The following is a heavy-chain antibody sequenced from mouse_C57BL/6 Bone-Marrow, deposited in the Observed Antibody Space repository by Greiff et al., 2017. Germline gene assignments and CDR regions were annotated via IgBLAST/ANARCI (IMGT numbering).Heavy chain of an antibody. Sequence: QVPPQQPGAEPVKPGASVKLSCKASGYTFTSYWMHWVKQRPGQGLEWIGMIHPNSGSTNYNEKFKSKATLTVDKSSSTAYMQLSSLTSEDSAVYTCARDDSYRYGSSSCDYWGQGTTLTVSS. CDR1: GYTFTSYW. CDR2: IHPNSGST. V-gene: IGHV1-64*01. J-gene: IGHJ2*01. D-gene: IGHD1-1*01. CDR3: ARDDSYRYGSSSCDY.